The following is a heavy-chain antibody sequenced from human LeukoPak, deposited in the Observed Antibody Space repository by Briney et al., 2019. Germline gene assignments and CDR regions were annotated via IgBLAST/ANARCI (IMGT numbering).Heavy chain of an antibody. D-gene: IGHD3-10*01. CDR3: ARSDGYGLVGI. Sequence: PSETLSLTCTVSGGSISSYYWSWIRQPAGKGLEWIGSIYSSGSTYYTPSLKSRVIILFDTAKNHFSLNLSSVTAADTAVYYCARSDGYGLVGIWGQGTMVTVSS. J-gene: IGHJ3*02. V-gene: IGHV4-4*07. CDR1: GGSISSYY. CDR2: IYSSGST.